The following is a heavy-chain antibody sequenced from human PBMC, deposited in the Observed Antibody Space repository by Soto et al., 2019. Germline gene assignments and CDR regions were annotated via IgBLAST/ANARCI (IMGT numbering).Heavy chain of an antibody. Sequence: GGSLRLSCAASGFTFSNYWMNWVRQAPGKGLEWVANIKEDGSEKNYVDSVKGRFTISRDNAKNSLDLQMDSLRVEDTAVYYCARGKWNHGYWGQGTLVTVSS. V-gene: IGHV3-7*05. D-gene: IGHD1-1*01. CDR1: GFTFSNYW. CDR2: IKEDGSEK. J-gene: IGHJ4*02. CDR3: ARGKWNHGY.